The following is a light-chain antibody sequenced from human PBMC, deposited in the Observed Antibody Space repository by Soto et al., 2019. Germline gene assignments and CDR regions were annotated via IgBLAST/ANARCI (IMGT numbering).Light chain of an antibody. CDR3: CSYAGSYTVV. J-gene: IGLJ2*01. Sequence: QSVLTQPRSVSGSPGQSVTISCTGTSSDVGGYNYVSWYQQHPGKAPKVMIYDVSKRPSGVPDRFSGSKSGNTASLTISGLQAGDEADYYCCSYAGSYTVVFGGGTKLTVL. V-gene: IGLV2-11*01. CDR1: SSDVGGYNY. CDR2: DVS.